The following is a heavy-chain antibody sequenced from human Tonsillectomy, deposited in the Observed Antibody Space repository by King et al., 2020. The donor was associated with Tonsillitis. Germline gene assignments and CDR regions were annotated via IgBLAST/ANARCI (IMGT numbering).Heavy chain of an antibody. CDR3: ARAGYSSSWYARSYYYYGMDV. CDR1: GFTFSSYA. J-gene: IGHJ6*02. V-gene: IGHV3-30-3*01. Sequence: QLVQSGGGVVQPGRSLRLSCAASGFTFSSYAMHWVRQAPGKGLEWVAVISYDGSNKYYADSVKGRFTISRDNSKNTLYLRMNSLRAEDTAVYYCARAGYSSSWYARSYYYYGMDVWGQGTTVTVSS. D-gene: IGHD6-13*01. CDR2: ISYDGSNK.